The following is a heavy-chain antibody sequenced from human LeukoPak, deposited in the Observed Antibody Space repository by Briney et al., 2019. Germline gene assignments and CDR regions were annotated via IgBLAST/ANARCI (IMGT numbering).Heavy chain of an antibody. D-gene: IGHD6-13*01. CDR2: ICHSGST. Sequence: SETLSLTCTVSGYSISSGYYWGWIRQPPGKGLEWIGSICHSGSTYYNPSLKSRVTISVDTSKNQFSLKLSSVTAADTAVYYCAREYSSSWPTEWGQGTLVTVSS. J-gene: IGHJ4*02. CDR1: GYSISSGYY. CDR3: AREYSSSWPTE. V-gene: IGHV4-38-2*02.